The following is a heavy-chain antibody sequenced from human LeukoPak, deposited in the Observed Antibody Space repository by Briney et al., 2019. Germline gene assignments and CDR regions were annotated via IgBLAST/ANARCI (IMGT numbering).Heavy chain of an antibody. Sequence: ASVKVSCKASGYTFTGYYMHWVRQAPGQGLEWMGWINPNSGGTNYAQKFQGRVTMTRDTSISTAYMELSRLRSDDTAVYYCARDRQTGYDAFDIWGQGTMVTVSS. CDR1: GYTFTGYY. CDR2: INPNSGGT. D-gene: IGHD3-9*01. CDR3: ARDRQTGYDAFDI. J-gene: IGHJ3*02. V-gene: IGHV1-2*02.